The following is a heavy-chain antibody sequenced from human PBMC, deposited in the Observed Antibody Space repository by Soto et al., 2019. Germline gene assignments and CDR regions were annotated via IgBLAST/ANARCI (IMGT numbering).Heavy chain of an antibody. CDR1: GFIFGNHA. D-gene: IGHD2-21*01. V-gene: IGHV3-23*01. CDR2: LSGSGALT. J-gene: IGHJ3*01. CDR3: ARDPSFYSSAFDV. Sequence: EVLVLDSGGGLVQPGGSLRLSCVASGFIFGNHAMNWVRQAPGQGLEWVSGLSGSGALTYYADSVKGRFTISRDNSKNTVFLQMNSLRVEDTAIYYCARDPSFYSSAFDVWGQGTIVTVSS.